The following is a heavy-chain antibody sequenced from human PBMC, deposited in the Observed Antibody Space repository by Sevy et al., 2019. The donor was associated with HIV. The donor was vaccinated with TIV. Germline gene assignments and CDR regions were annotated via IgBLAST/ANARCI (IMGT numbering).Heavy chain of an antibody. CDR2: FDPEDGKT. J-gene: IGHJ4*02. V-gene: IGHV1-24*01. CDR1: GSTLTRLS. CDR3: ATTKDYYDNSGDPFDY. D-gene: IGHD3-22*01. Sequence: GASVKVSCKVSGSTLTRLSMHWVRQAPGKGLEWMASFDPEDGKTVYAQKFQGRVTMTEDTSTDTAYMGLSSLRSEDTAVYYCATTKDYYDNSGDPFDYWGQGTLVTVSS.